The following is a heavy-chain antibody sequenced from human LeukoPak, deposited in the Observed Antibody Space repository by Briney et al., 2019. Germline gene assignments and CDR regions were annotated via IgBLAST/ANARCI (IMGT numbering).Heavy chain of an antibody. CDR3: ATLGEDYYFYYMDV. V-gene: IGHV3-15*01. J-gene: IGHJ6*03. D-gene: IGHD3-10*01. Sequence: TTGGSLILSCAASGFTFSHTWMSWVRQAPGRGLEWVGRVKSYTDGGTADYAAPVSGRFTISRDESMHRLYLQMNSLKTEDTGVYYRATLGEDYYFYYMDVWGKGTTVIVS. CDR2: VKSYTDGGTA. CDR1: GFTFSHTW.